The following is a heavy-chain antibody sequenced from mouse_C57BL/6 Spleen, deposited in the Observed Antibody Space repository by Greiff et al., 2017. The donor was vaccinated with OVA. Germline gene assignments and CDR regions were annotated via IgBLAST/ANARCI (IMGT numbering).Heavy chain of an antibody. V-gene: IGHV1-69*01. CDR1: GYTFPSYW. D-gene: IGHD1-1*01. J-gene: IGHJ1*03. CDR3: ARGATVPDFDV. Sequence: QVQLKQPGAELVMPGASVKLSCKASGYTFPSYWMHWVKQRPGQGLEWIGEIDPSDSYTNYNQKFKGKSTLTVDKSSSTAYMQLSSLTSEDSAVYYCARGATVPDFDVWGTGTTVTVSS. CDR2: IDPSDSYT.